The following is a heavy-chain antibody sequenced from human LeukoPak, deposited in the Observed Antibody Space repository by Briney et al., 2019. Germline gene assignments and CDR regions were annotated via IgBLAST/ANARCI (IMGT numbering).Heavy chain of an antibody. D-gene: IGHD5-18*01. CDR3: ARAPAYDTAMGRYYFDY. V-gene: IGHV4-34*01. CDR2: FNHSGST. Sequence: KPSETLSLTCAVYGGSFSGYYWSWIRPPPGKELEWIGEFNHSGSTNYNPSLKRRVTISVDTSKNQFSLKLSSVTAADTAVYYCARAPAYDTAMGRYYFDYWGQGTLVTVSS. CDR1: GGSFSGYY. J-gene: IGHJ4*02.